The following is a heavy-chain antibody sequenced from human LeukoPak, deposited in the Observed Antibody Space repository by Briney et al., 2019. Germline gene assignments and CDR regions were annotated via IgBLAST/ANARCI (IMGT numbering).Heavy chain of an antibody. J-gene: IGHJ4*02. V-gene: IGHV3-53*01. CDR3: ARSQNWGNRGYLDY. CDR1: GFNVSTSY. D-gene: IGHD7-27*01. Sequence: PGGSLRLSCAASGFNVSTSYMYRVRQAPRKGLEWVSALYSDGTTHYADSVKGRFSISRDNSENTLYLQMNSLRTEDTAVYYCARSQNWGNRGYLDYCGQGTLVTVSS. CDR2: LYSDGTT.